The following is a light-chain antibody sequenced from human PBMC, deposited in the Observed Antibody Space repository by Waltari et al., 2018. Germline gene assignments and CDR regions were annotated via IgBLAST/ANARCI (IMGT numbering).Light chain of an antibody. CDR3: QQYGSSPFT. CDR1: ESVRNSA. CDR2: AAS. J-gene: IGKJ3*01. V-gene: IGKV3-20*01. Sequence: EIVLTQSPGTLSLSPGERATLSCRASESVRNSALAWYQQKHGQAPRFLIYAASSRATGIPDRFSGSGSGTDFLLTISRLEPEDFGVYYCQQYGSSPFTFGPGTRLDI.